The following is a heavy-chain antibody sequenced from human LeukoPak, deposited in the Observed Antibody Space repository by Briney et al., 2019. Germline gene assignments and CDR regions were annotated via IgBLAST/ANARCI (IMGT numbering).Heavy chain of an antibody. CDR2: IKSKSDGGTA. CDR1: GFTFTNAW. J-gene: IGHJ4*02. CDR3: TTVAAASHYDY. D-gene: IGHD6-13*01. V-gene: IGHV3-15*01. Sequence: GGSLRLSCAASGFTFTNAWMSWVRQAPGKGLEWVGRIKSKSDGGTADYAAPVKGRFTISRDDSKNTLYLQMNSLKTEDTAVYYCTTVAAASHYDYWGQGTLVTVSS.